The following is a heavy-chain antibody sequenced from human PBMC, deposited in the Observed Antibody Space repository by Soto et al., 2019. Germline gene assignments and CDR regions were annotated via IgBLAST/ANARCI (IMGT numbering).Heavy chain of an antibody. D-gene: IGHD1-7*01. CDR1: GGTFSSYT. CDR3: ARAPRGHLLDLEEYYMDV. J-gene: IGHJ6*03. Sequence: QVQLVQSGAEVKKPGSSVKVSCKASGGTFSSYTISWVRQAPGQGLEWMGRIIPILGIANYAQKFQGRVTITADKSTSTAYMELSSLRSEDTDVYYCARAPRGHLLDLEEYYMDVWGKGTTVTVSS. CDR2: IIPILGIA. V-gene: IGHV1-69*02.